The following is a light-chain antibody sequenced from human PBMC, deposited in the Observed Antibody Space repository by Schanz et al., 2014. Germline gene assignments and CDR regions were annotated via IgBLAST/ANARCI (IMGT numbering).Light chain of an antibody. CDR3: SSYAGGALVL. J-gene: IGLJ2*01. CDR2: EVS. V-gene: IGLV2-8*01. CDR1: TSDIGGYNF. Sequence: QSALTQPASLSGSPGQSITISCTGTTSDIGGYNFVSWYQQHPGKAPKLMIYEVSKRPSGVPDRFSGSKSVNTASLTVSGLQAEDEAVYFCSSYAGGALVLFGGGTKLTVL.